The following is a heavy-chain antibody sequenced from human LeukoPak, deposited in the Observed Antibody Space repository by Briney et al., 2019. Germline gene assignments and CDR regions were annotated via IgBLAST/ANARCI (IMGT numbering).Heavy chain of an antibody. D-gene: IGHD2-2*01. CDR2: ISYDGSNK. J-gene: IGHJ6*04. CDR1: GFTFSSYA. CDR3: ARDRGSTSSYGMDA. V-gene: IGHV3-30*04. Sequence: GGSLRLSCAASGFTFSSYAMHWVRQAPGKGLEWVAVISYDGSNKYYADSVKGRFTISRDNSKNTLYLQMNSLRAEDTAVYYCARDRGSTSSYGMDAWGKGTTVTVSS.